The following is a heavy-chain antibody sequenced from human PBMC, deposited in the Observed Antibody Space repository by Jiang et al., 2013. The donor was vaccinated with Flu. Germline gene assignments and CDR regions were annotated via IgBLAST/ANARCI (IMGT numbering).Heavy chain of an antibody. CDR3: ARLDGSDRDF. V-gene: IGHV7-4-1*02. Sequence: QSGSELKRPGASVKISCKTSGYTFTSYSVNWVRQAPGQGLEWMGWIHTQTGNPTYAQDFTGRFVLSLDTSVSTAYLQISSLKTEDTAIYYCARLDGSDRDFWGQGTTVTVSS. D-gene: IGHD6-25*01. CDR1: GYTFTSYS. J-gene: IGHJ6*02. CDR2: IHTQTGNP.